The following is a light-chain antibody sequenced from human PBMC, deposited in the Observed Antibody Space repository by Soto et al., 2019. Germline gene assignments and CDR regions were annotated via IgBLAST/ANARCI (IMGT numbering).Light chain of an antibody. CDR1: QSISSY. CDR2: AAS. Sequence: DIPMTQSPSSLSASVGDRVTITCRASQSISSYLNWYQQKPGKAPKVLIYAASSLQSGVPSRFSGSGSGTDFTLTISSLQPEDFATYYCQQSYTTLPWTFGQGTKVEI. CDR3: QQSYTTLPWT. V-gene: IGKV1-39*01. J-gene: IGKJ1*01.